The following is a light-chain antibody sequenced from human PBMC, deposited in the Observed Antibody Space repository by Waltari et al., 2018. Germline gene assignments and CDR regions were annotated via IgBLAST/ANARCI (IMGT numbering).Light chain of an antibody. CDR1: SSDFGNYTR. V-gene: IGLV2-23*02. Sequence: QSALTQPASVSGSPGQSLTISCTGSSSDFGNYTRVSWYQQHPGKAPKLMSYAVSKRPSGVSDRFSGSQSGDTASLTISGLQPEDEADYFCCSYAGSSKGVFGGGTKVTVL. CDR3: CSYAGSSKGV. CDR2: AVS. J-gene: IGLJ2*01.